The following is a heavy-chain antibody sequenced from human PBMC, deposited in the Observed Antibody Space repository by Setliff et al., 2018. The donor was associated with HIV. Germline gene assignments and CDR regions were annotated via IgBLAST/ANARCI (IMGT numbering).Heavy chain of an antibody. D-gene: IGHD3-10*01. Sequence: SETLSLTCTVSGVSISSGGYYWSWIRQHPGKGLEWIGYIYYSESTYYNPSRRSRLTISMDTSKNQFSLKLSSVTAADTAVYYCARAPMVPRSEDFDIWGQGTMVTVSS. J-gene: IGHJ3*02. CDR3: ARAPMVPRSEDFDI. V-gene: IGHV4-31*03. CDR1: GVSISSGGYY. CDR2: IYYSEST.